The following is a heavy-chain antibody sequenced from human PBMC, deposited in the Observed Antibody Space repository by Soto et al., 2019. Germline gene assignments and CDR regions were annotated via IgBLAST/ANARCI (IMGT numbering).Heavy chain of an antibody. J-gene: IGHJ4*02. Sequence: SQTLSLTCAVYGGSFSGYYWSWIRQPPGKGLEWIGEINHSGSTNYNPSLKSRVTISVDTSKNQFSLKLSSVTAADTAVYYCARGVPDIVLMVYARSGLDYWGQGTLVTVSS. CDR2: INHSGST. CDR3: ARGVPDIVLMVYARSGLDY. D-gene: IGHD2-8*01. V-gene: IGHV4-34*01. CDR1: GGSFSGYY.